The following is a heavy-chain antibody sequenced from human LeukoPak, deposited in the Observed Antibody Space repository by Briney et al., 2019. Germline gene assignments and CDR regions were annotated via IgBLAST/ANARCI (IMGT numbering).Heavy chain of an antibody. CDR2: ISSSSSYI. V-gene: IGHV3-21*01. CDR1: GFTFSSYS. CDR3: AREYYGSGSYPLDY. D-gene: IGHD3-10*01. Sequence: GGSLRLSCAASGFTFSSYSMNWVRQAPGKGLEWVSSISSSSSYIYYADSVKGRFTISRDNAKDSLYLQMNSLRAEDTAVYYCAREYYGSGSYPLDYWGQGTLVTVSS. J-gene: IGHJ4*02.